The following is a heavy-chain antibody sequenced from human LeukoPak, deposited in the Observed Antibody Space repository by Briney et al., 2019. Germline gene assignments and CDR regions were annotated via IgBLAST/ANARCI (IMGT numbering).Heavy chain of an antibody. D-gene: IGHD3-9*01. V-gene: IGHV3-21*01. CDR3: ARDPLRYLRVGHYDY. Sequence: MAGGSLRLSCAASGFTFSTSAMNWVRQVPGKGLEWVSSIDYDSSHIYYAASVRGRFTISRDNARNSVYLQMNSLRVEDTAVYYCARDPLRYLRVGHYDYWGQGTLVAVSS. CDR1: GFTFSTSA. J-gene: IGHJ4*02. CDR2: IDYDSSHI.